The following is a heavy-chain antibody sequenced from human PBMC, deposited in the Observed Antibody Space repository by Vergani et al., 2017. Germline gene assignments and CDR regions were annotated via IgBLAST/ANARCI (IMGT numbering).Heavy chain of an antibody. J-gene: IGHJ6*02. D-gene: IGHD4-17*01. CDR3: ARAKWNDYGDYVPISGMDV. Sequence: QVQLVQSGAEVKKPGASVKVSCKASGYTFTGYYMHWVRQAPGQGLEWMGWINPNSGGTNYAQKFQGRVTMTRDTSISTAYMELSRLRSDDTAVYYCARAKWNDYGDYVPISGMDVWGQGTTVTVSS. CDR1: GYTFTGYY. V-gene: IGHV1-2*02. CDR2: INPNSGGT.